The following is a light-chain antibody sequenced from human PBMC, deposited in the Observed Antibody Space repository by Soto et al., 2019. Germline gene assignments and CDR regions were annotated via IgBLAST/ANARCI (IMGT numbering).Light chain of an antibody. Sequence: QYVLSQSPSASGTPGQSVTISCSGSSSNIGYNTVSWYQQLPGTAPKLLIYSNNQRPSGVPDRFSGSKSGTSASLAISGLQSEDEADYYCAAWDDSLTGSWVFGGGTKLTVL. CDR3: AAWDDSLTGSWV. CDR2: SNN. V-gene: IGLV1-44*01. J-gene: IGLJ3*02. CDR1: SSNIGYNT.